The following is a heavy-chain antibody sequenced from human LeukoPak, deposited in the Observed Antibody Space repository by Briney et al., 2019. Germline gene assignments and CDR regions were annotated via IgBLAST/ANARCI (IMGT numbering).Heavy chain of an antibody. V-gene: IGHV3-9*03. CDR3: AKGGIAVAGTWFDP. CDR2: ISWNGGNI. CDR1: GFTFVDYA. Sequence: GRSLRLSCAASGFTFVDYAMHWVRRAPGKGLEWGSGISWNGGNIGYADSVKGRFIISRDNARNSLYLQMNSLRAEDMALYYCAKGGIAVAGTWFDPWGQGTLVTVSS. J-gene: IGHJ5*02. D-gene: IGHD6-19*01.